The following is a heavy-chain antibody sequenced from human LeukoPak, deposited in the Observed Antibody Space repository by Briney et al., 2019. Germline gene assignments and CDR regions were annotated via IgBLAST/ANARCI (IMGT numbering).Heavy chain of an antibody. D-gene: IGHD2-21*01. CDR3: ARSKEIARFDP. J-gene: IGHJ5*02. CDR1: GFTFTSYA. CDR2: ISGSGGST. V-gene: IGHV3-23*01. Sequence: PGGSLRLSCAASGFTFTSYAMSWVRQAPGEGLEWVSAISGSGGSTYYADSVKGRFTISRDNSKNTLYLQMNSLRAEDTAVYYCARSKEIARFDPWGQGTLVTVSS.